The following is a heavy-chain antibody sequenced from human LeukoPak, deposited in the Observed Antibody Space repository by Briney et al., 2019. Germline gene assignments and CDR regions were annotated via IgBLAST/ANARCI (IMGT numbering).Heavy chain of an antibody. CDR3: AREERLDYYYMDV. CDR1: GFTFSYYS. Sequence: PGGSLRLSCAASGFTFSYYSMNWVRQAPGKGLEWVSYISSSGSTKKYADSVKGRFTISRDNARNALYLQMNSLRAEDTAVYYCAREERLDYYYMDVWGKGTTVTISS. D-gene: IGHD1-1*01. J-gene: IGHJ6*03. CDR2: ISSSGSTK. V-gene: IGHV3-48*04.